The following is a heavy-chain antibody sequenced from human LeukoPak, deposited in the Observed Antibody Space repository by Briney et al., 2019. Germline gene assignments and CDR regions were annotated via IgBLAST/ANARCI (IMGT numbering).Heavy chain of an antibody. Sequence: GGSLRLSCAASGFSFSDAWMNWVRQAPGKGLEWVGHIRSKADGGTPDYIAPVKSRFTISRDDSKDTLYLQMNSLNIEDTAMYYCTTRSPARYCSDGACYSSADYWGQGTLVTVSS. V-gene: IGHV3-15*07. D-gene: IGHD2-15*01. CDR1: GFSFSDAW. CDR3: TTRSPARYCSDGACYSSADY. CDR2: IRSKADGGTP. J-gene: IGHJ4*02.